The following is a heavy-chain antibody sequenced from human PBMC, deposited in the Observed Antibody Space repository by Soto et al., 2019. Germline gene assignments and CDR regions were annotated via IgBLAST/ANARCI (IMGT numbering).Heavy chain of an antibody. V-gene: IGHV3-33*01. CDR2: IWYDGSNK. Sequence: GGSLRLSCAASGFTFSSYGMHWVRQAPGKGLEWVAVIWYDGSNKYYADSVKGRFTISRDNSKNTLYLQMNSLRAEDTAVYYCARDKYSSSFFLRDLKYNWFDPWGQGTLVTVSS. D-gene: IGHD6-13*01. CDR1: GFTFSSYG. CDR3: ARDKYSSSFFLRDLKYNWFDP. J-gene: IGHJ5*02.